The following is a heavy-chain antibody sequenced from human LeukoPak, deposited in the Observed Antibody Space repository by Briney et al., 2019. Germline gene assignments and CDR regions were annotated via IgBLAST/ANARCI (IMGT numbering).Heavy chain of an antibody. V-gene: IGHV3-48*03. D-gene: IGHD2-2*01. Sequence: GGSLRLSCAASGFTFSSYEMNWVRQAPGKGLEWVSYISSSGSTIYYADSVKGRFTISRDNAKNSLYLQMNSLRAEDTAVYYCARVGRVVVPAAMSAWFDPWGQGTLVTVSS. J-gene: IGHJ5*02. CDR3: ARVGRVVVPAAMSAWFDP. CDR1: GFTFSSYE. CDR2: ISSSGSTI.